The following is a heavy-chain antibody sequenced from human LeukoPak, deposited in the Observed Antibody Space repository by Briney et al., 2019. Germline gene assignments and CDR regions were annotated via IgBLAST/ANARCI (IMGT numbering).Heavy chain of an antibody. CDR3: VYGPNHYYFDH. J-gene: IGHJ4*02. D-gene: IGHD3-16*01. Sequence: SETLSLTCTVSVDSISGYYYTWIRQPTEKDLEWIGYVHDTGSTNYNPSLKSRVTISLDTSMKQFSLNLRSVTAADAAVYFCVYGPNHYYFDHWGQGTLVTVSS. CDR1: VDSISGYY. CDR2: VHDTGST. V-gene: IGHV4-59*01.